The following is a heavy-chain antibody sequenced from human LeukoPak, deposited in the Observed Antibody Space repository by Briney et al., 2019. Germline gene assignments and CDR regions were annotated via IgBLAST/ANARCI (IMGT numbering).Heavy chain of an antibody. J-gene: IGHJ3*02. CDR1: GFTFSSYA. CDR3: AKDREYSYVYDAFDI. D-gene: IGHD3-16*01. V-gene: IGHV3-23*01. Sequence: GGSLRLSCAASGFTFSSYAMSWVRQAPGKGLEWVSGMSGSGGSTYYADSVKGRFTISRDNSRNTLYLQMNTLRAEDTAVYYCAKDREYSYVYDAFDIWGQGTLVTVSS. CDR2: MSGSGGST.